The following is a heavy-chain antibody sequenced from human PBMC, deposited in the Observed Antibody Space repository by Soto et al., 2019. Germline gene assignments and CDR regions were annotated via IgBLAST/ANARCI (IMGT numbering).Heavy chain of an antibody. D-gene: IGHD6-13*01. CDR2: ISYDGSNK. CDR1: GFTFSSYG. V-gene: IGHV3-30*18. J-gene: IGHJ4*02. CDR3: AKLAAAGTGGDY. Sequence: GGSLRLSCAASGFTFSSYGMHWVRQAPGKGLEWVAVISYDGSNKYYADSVKGRFTISRDNSKNTLYLQMNSLRAEDTAVYYCAKLAAAGTGGDYWGQGTLVTVSS.